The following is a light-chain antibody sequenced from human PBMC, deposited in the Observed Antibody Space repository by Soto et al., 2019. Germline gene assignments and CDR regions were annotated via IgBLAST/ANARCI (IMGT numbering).Light chain of an antibody. J-gene: IGKJ5*01. V-gene: IGKV3-20*01. CDR3: LQYVSSLSIT. CDR2: GAS. Sequence: ENVLTQSPGTLSLSPGERATLSCRASQSVSTNFLAWYQQKPGQAPRLLIYGASNRAPGIPDRFSGSGSGADFTLTVIRLEPEDVAVYYCLQYVSSLSITFGHGTRLEIK. CDR1: QSVSTNF.